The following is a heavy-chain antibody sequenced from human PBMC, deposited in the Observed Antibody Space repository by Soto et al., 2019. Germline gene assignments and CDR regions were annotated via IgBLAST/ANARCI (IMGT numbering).Heavy chain of an antibody. CDR2: IYWNGDK. J-gene: IGHJ4*02. D-gene: IGHD6-19*01. CDR1: GFSLSTSGVG. CDR3: AHRPSGWFLFDY. Sequence: QITLKESGPTLVKPTQTLTLTCTFSGFSLSTSGVGVGWIRQSPGKALQWLALIYWNGDKRHNPSLKTRLTITKDTSKNQVVLTLTNMDPVDTATYYCAHRPSGWFLFDYWGQGTLVTVSS. V-gene: IGHV2-5*01.